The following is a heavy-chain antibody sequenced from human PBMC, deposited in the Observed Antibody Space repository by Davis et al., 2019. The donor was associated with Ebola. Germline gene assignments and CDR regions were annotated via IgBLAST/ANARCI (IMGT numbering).Heavy chain of an antibody. J-gene: IGHJ6*04. CDR3: AITKVRGGGEKDV. V-gene: IGHV3-23*01. CDR2: ISGSGGST. D-gene: IGHD3-10*01. Sequence: PGGSLRLSCAASGLTFRSYAMTWVRQAPGKGLAWVSAISGSGGSTYSADSVKGRFTISRDNSNKTMYLQMNSRSAEDTALYYCAITKVRGGGEKDVWGKGTTVTVSS. CDR1: GLTFRSYA.